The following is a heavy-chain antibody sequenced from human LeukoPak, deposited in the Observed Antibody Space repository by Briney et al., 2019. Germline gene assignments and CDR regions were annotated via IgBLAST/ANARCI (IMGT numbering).Heavy chain of an antibody. CDR2: IRGSGDTT. J-gene: IGHJ4*02. CDR3: VKEGYSSSWANFDY. CDR1: GFTFSSYA. Sequence: GGSLRLSCAASGFTFSSYAMTWVRQAPGKGLEWVSAIRGSGDTTYYADSVKGRFTISRDNSKNTLYLQVNSLRAEDTALYYCVKEGYSSSWANFDYWGQGNLVTVSS. V-gene: IGHV3-23*01. D-gene: IGHD6-13*01.